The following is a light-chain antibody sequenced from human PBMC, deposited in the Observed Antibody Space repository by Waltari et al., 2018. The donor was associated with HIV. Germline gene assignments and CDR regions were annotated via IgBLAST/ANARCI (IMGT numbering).Light chain of an antibody. V-gene: IGLV2-14*01. CDR1: SDHLGLYHF. J-gene: IGLJ2*01. CDR3: SSFATSDTLL. Sequence: QSALTQPASVSGSPGQSITISCPGTSDHLGLYHFVSWYQKHPDQAPQLIIYWNTNRPSGVSYRFSGSKSDNTASLTISGLQAEDEADYYCSSFATSDTLLFGGGTKLTVL. CDR2: WNT.